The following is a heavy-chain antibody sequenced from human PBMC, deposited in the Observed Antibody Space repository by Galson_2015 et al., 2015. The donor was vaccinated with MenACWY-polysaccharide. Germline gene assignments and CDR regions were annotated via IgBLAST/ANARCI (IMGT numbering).Heavy chain of an antibody. D-gene: IGHD3/OR15-3a*01. V-gene: IGHV3-23*01. J-gene: IGHJ4*02. CDR2: LNDDGDNI. Sequence: SLRLSCAASGFSFSDYVMTWVRQAPGKGLEWVSGLNDDGDNIYYADSVKGRFTISRDNSKSTLFLQMTSLRAEDTAVYFCAKGRQPTDSQSFDQWGQGTLVTVSS. CDR3: AKGRQPTDSQSFDQ. CDR1: GFSFSDYV.